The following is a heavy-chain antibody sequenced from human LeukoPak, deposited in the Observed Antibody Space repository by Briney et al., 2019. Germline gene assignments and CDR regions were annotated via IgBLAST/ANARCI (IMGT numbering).Heavy chain of an antibody. CDR1: GFTFSRSA. Sequence: GGSLRLSCAASGFTFSRSAMTWVRQTPGKGLDWVSSISSSGNTYYADSVKGRFTISRDNSKNMLYLQMNSPRAEDTAVYYCVKGRISEDGLDFWGQGTLVTVSS. CDR3: VKGRISEDGLDF. D-gene: IGHD6-13*01. J-gene: IGHJ4*02. V-gene: IGHV3-23*01. CDR2: ISSSGNT.